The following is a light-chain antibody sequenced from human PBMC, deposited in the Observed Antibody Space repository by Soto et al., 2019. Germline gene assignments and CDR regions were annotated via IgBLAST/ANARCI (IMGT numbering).Light chain of an antibody. J-gene: IGLJ3*02. CDR1: NSDIGYYNY. V-gene: IGLV2-14*01. Sequence: QSALTQPASVSGSPGESITISCTGTNSDIGYYNYVSWYQQHPGKAPKLMIFEVTHRPSGVSDRFSGSKSDNTASLTISGLQAEDEADYYCSSCVNGISWVFGGGTKLTVL. CDR3: SSCVNGISWV. CDR2: EVT.